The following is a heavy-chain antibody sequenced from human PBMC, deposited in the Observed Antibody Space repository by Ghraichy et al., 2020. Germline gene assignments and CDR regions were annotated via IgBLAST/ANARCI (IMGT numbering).Heavy chain of an antibody. CDR1: GGSISTYY. Sequence: SDTLSLTCTVSGGSISTYYWSWIRQPPGKGLEWIGYIHYSGDTNYNSSLRSRVTMSVDTSKNQFSLKLSSVTAADTAVYYCTRQAPRTTYDYWGQGTLVTVSS. CDR3: TRQAPRTTYDY. V-gene: IGHV4-59*08. CDR2: IHYSGDT. D-gene: IGHD1-1*01. J-gene: IGHJ4*02.